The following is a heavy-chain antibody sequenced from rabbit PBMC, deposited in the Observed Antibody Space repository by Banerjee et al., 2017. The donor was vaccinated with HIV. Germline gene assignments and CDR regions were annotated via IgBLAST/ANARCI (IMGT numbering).Heavy chain of an antibody. V-gene: IGHV1S40*01. D-gene: IGHD6-1*01. J-gene: IGHJ4*01. CDR2: IGNGDGST. Sequence: QSLEESGGDLVKPGASLTLTCTASGFSFSSGFDMCWVRQAPGKRPEWIACIGNGDGSTWYASWAKGRFTISKTSSTTVTLQMTSLTAADTATYFCARTYPGTVSYSYPIGLWGPGTLVTVS. CDR1: GFSFSSGFD. CDR3: ARTYPGTVSYSYPIGL.